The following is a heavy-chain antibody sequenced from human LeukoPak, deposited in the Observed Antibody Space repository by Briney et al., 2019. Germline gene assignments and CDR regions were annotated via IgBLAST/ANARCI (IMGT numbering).Heavy chain of an antibody. CDR2: INPEKTTI. V-gene: IGHV3-74*01. Sequence: GGSLRLSCAASGFTLSKYWMHWVRQTSGKGLEWVSRINPEKTTINYADSVKGRFTISRDNAKSSLYLQMNSLRAEDTAVYYCVRGGYRGFDYEYWGQGTLVTVSS. CDR3: VRGGYRGFDYEY. CDR1: GFTLSKYW. J-gene: IGHJ4*02. D-gene: IGHD5-12*01.